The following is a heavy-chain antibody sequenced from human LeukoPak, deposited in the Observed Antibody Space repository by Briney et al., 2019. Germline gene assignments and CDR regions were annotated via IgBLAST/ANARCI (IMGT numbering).Heavy chain of an antibody. CDR1: DGSISSSSYF. J-gene: IGHJ6*02. CDR3: SRSVTTSYYYYGMDV. V-gene: IGHV4-39*01. Sequence: SETLSLTCTVSDGSISSSSYFWGWIRQPPGMRLEWVGNIYYSGSTLYNPSLKSRVTISVDTSKNQFSLKLSSVTAADTAVYYCSRSVTTSYYYYGMDVWGQGTTVTVSS. D-gene: IGHD3-3*01. CDR2: IYYSGST.